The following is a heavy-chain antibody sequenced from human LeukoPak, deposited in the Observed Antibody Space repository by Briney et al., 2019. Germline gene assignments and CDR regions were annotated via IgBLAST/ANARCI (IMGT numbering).Heavy chain of an antibody. Sequence: SGPTLVNPTQTLTLTCTFSGFSLSTSGVGVGWIRQPPGKALEWLELFYWDDDKRYSPSLKSRLTITKDTSKNQVVLTMTDMDPVDTATYYCARIIVPQYYFDYRGQGTLVTVSS. V-gene: IGHV2-5*02. CDR1: GFSLSTSGVG. J-gene: IGHJ4*02. CDR2: FYWDDDK. CDR3: ARIIVPQYYFDY. D-gene: IGHD2/OR15-2a*01.